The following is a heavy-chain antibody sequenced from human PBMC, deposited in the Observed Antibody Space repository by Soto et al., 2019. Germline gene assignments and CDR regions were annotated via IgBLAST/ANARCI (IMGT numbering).Heavy chain of an antibody. CDR3: AKDYGIKDRYPYTYTHTDF. V-gene: IGHV3-30*18. J-gene: IGHJ4*02. D-gene: IGHD1-20*01. Sequence: QRHLVESGGGVVQPGRSLRLSCAASGFSFSSYGMHWIRQAPGKGLEWVAVISHDGAFKDYADSVKGRFTISRDNSENTLFREMNSLGTSDTAVYYCAKDYGIKDRYPYTYTHTDFWGQGTRVTVSS. CDR1: GFSFSSYG. CDR2: ISHDGAFK.